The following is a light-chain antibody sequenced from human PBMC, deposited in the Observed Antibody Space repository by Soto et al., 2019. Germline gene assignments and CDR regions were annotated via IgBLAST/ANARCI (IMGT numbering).Light chain of an antibody. CDR3: QQRGKWIT. CDR2: DAP. Sequence: IVLTHSPATLSWSPGERATLSFRAIQSVSSHLAWYQQSPGQSPRLRIYDAPNRATGIPARFSGSGSGTDFTLTISSLETEDFAVYYCQQRGKWITFGPGTRLENK. J-gene: IGKJ5*01. CDR1: QSVSSH. V-gene: IGKV3-11*01.